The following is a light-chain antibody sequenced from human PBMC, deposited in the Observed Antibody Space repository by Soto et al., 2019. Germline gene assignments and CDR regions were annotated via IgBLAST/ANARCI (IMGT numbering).Light chain of an antibody. V-gene: IGLV1-44*01. CDR1: SSNIGSYT. CDR3: AAWDDSLVGSV. Sequence: QSVLTRPPSASGTPGQRVTISCSGSSSNIGSYTVNWYQQLPGTAPKLLIYNNDHRPSGVPDRFSGSKSGTSASLAISRLQSEDEADYYCAAWDDSLVGSVFGTGTKVTV. J-gene: IGLJ1*01. CDR2: NND.